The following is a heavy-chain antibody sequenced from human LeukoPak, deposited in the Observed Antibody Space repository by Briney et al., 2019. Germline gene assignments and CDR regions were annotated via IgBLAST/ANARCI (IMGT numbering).Heavy chain of an antibody. D-gene: IGHD2-15*01. CDR3: ASGGGTGDY. Sequence: HPGGSLRLSCAASGFTFRSYAMHWVRQAPGKGLEYVSAISSNGGSTYYANSVKGRFTISRDNSKNTLYLQMGSLRAEDMAVYYCASGGGTGDYWGQGTLVTVSS. CDR1: GFTFRSYA. CDR2: ISSNGGST. J-gene: IGHJ4*02. V-gene: IGHV3-64*01.